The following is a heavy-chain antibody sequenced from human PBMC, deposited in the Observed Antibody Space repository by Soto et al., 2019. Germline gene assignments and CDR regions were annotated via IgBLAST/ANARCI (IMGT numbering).Heavy chain of an antibody. J-gene: IGHJ4*02. Sequence: QVQLVESGGGVVQPGRSLRVSCAASGFTFSSYGMHWVRQAPGKGLEWVALISFDGSNTYYADSVKGRFTISRDNSQNTLYLQMHSLRAEDTSLYYCGAGQFFTDYWGKGALVTVSS. CDR3: GAGQFFTDY. CDR1: GFTFSSYG. V-gene: IGHV3-30*03. CDR2: ISFDGSNT. D-gene: IGHD6-19*01.